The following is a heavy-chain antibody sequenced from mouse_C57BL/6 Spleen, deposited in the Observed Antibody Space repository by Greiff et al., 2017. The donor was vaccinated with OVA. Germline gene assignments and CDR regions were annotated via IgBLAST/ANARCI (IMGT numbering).Heavy chain of an antibody. Sequence: VQGVESGAELVKPGASVKISCKASGYAFSSYWMNWVKQRPGKGLEWIGQIYPGDGDTNYNGKFKGKATLTADKSSSTAYMQLSSLTSEDSAVYFCARGGKWLDFDYWGQGTTLTVSS. V-gene: IGHV1-80*01. J-gene: IGHJ2*01. CDR3: ARGGKWLDFDY. D-gene: IGHD2-2*01. CDR1: GYAFSSYW. CDR2: IYPGDGDT.